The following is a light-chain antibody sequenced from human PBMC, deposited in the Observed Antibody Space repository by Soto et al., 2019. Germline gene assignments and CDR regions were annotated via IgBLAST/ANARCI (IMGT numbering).Light chain of an antibody. J-gene: IGKJ4*01. V-gene: IGKV1-33*01. Sequence: DIQMSQSPSSLSASVGDRVTITCQASQDISNYLNWYQHKPGKPPKLLIYDASNLETGVPSRFSGSKSGTAFTFTITSLQPEDIGTYYCQQYDNLPFSFGGGTKVEIK. CDR2: DAS. CDR1: QDISNY. CDR3: QQYDNLPFS.